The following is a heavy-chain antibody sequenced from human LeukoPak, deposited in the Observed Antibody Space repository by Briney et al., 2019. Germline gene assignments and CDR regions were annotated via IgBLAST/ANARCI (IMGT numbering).Heavy chain of an antibody. CDR3: AREASYYDILTGYYQT. CDR2: IYYSGST. Sequence: TLSLTCTVSGGSISSSSYYWSWIRQHPGKGLEWIGYIYYSGSTYYNPSLKSRVTISVDTSKNQFSLKLSSVTAADTAVYYCAREASYYDILTGYYQTWGRGTLVTVSS. J-gene: IGHJ5*02. V-gene: IGHV4-31*03. CDR1: GGSISSSSYY. D-gene: IGHD3-9*01.